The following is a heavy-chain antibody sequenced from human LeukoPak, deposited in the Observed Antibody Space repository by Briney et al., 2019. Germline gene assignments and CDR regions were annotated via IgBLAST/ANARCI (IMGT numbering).Heavy chain of an antibody. D-gene: IGHD5-24*01. CDR2: IYYTGTT. CDR3: ARADGYNPNFDY. CDR1: GGSISSYY. Sequence: SETLSPTCSVSGGSISSYYWSWIRQPPGKGLEWIGYIYYTGTTIYNPSLKSRVTISVDTSKNQFSLTLSSVTAADTAVYYCARADGYNPNFDYWGQGTLVTVSS. V-gene: IGHV4-59*01. J-gene: IGHJ4*02.